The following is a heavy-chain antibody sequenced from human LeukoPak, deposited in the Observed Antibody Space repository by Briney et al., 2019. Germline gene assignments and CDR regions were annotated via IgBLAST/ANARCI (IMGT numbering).Heavy chain of an antibody. V-gene: IGHV4-4*07. Sequence: SETLSLTCTVSSGSISSYYWSWIRQPAGKGLEWIGRIYTSGSTNYNPSLKSLVTMSVDTSKNQFSLKLSSVTAADTAVYYCARDSIAAEPNWFDPWGQGTLVTVSS. CDR1: SGSISSYY. J-gene: IGHJ5*02. D-gene: IGHD6-13*01. CDR2: IYTSGST. CDR3: ARDSIAAEPNWFDP.